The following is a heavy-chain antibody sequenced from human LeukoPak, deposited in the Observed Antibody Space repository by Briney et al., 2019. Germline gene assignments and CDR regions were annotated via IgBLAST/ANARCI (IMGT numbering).Heavy chain of an antibody. CDR2: IKEDGSEK. CDR3: ARDYDCSGGGCYFGY. J-gene: IGHJ4*02. D-gene: IGHD2-15*01. V-gene: IGHV3-7*04. CDR1: GFTFSRYW. Sequence: GGSLRLSCAASGFTFSRYWMNWVRQAPGKGLEWLANIKEDGSEKYYADSVKGRFTISRDSPKNSLYLQMNSLRAEDTAVYYCARDYDCSGGGCYFGYWGQGTLVTVSS.